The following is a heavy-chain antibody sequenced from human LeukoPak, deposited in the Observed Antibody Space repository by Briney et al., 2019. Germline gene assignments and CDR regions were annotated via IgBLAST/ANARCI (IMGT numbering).Heavy chain of an antibody. J-gene: IGHJ3*02. V-gene: IGHV1-2*02. CDR3: ARDGGYYYDSSGYPESGDAFDI. D-gene: IGHD3-22*01. CDR1: VYTFTGYY. Sequence: ASVKVSCKASVYTFTGYYMHWVRQAPGQGLEWMGWINPNSGGTNYAQKFQGRVTMTRDTSISTAYMELSRLRSDDTAVYYCARDGGYYYDSSGYPESGDAFDIWGQGTMVTVSS. CDR2: INPNSGGT.